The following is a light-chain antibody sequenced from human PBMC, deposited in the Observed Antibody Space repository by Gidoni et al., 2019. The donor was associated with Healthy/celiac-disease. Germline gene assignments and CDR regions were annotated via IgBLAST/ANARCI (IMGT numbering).Light chain of an antibody. CDR1: NIGSKS. Sequence: SYVLTQPPSVSVAPGKTARITCGGNNIGSKSVHWCQQKPRQAPVLVVYDDSDRPSGIPERFSGSNSGNTATLTISRVEAGDEADYYCQVWDSSSDHVVFGGGTKLTV. CDR3: QVWDSSSDHVV. CDR2: DDS. J-gene: IGLJ2*01. V-gene: IGLV3-21*03.